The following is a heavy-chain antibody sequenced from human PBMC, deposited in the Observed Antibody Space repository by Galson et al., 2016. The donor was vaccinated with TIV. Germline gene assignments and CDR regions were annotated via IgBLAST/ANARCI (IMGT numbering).Heavy chain of an antibody. J-gene: IGHJ3*01. D-gene: IGHD6-6*01. V-gene: IGHV4-59*01. CDR2: IYSSGGT. CDR1: GGSMTSYY. CDR3: TRGIAARPAIAVDAFDV. Sequence: SETLSLTCAVSGGSMTSYYWNWFRQSPGKGLEWIAYIYSSGGTNSNPSLRSRLTISADTSQNQFSLRLYSVTAADTAIYYCTRGIAARPAIAVDAFDVWGPGTMVAVSS.